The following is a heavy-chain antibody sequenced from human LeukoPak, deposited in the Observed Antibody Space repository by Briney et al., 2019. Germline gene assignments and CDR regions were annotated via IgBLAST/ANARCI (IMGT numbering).Heavy chain of an antibody. Sequence: GASVKVSCKASGYTFTGYYMHWVRQAPGQGLDWMRWSNPNSGYTTYTQKFQGMVIMTRETAISTAYVVLSRLTSDDTAVYYCAKDLDFWSGYGTHDAFDIWGQGTMVTVSS. CDR2: SNPNSGYT. CDR1: GYTFTGYY. CDR3: AKDLDFWSGYGTHDAFDI. V-gene: IGHV1-2*02. D-gene: IGHD3-3*01. J-gene: IGHJ3*02.